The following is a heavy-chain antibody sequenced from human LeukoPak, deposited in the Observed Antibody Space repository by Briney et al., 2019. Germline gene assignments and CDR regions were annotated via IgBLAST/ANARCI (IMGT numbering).Heavy chain of an antibody. J-gene: IGHJ4*02. Sequence: PSETLSLTCTVSTYSISSGYYWGWIRRPPGKGLEWIGSIYHSGSSYYNPSLKSRVTISVDTSKNQFSLKLRSVTAADTAVYHCARVELDSSGWYPNMYYFDYWGQGTLVTVSS. V-gene: IGHV4-38-2*02. CDR3: ARVELDSSGWYPNMYYFDY. CDR1: TYSISSGYY. D-gene: IGHD6-19*01. CDR2: IYHSGSS.